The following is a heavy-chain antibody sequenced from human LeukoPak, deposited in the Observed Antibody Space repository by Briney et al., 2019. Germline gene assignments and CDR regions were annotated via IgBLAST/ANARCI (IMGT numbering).Heavy chain of an antibody. CDR3: ATGYCSGGSCYGSDY. J-gene: IGHJ4*02. CDR2: IYYSGST. CDR1: GGSISSYY. D-gene: IGHD2-15*01. V-gene: IGHV4-59*01. Sequence: SSETLSLTCTVSGGSISSYYWSWIRQPPGKGLEWIGYIYYSGSTNYNPSLKSRVTISVDTSKNQFSLKLSSVTAADTAVYYCATGYCSGGSCYGSDYWGQGTLVTVSS.